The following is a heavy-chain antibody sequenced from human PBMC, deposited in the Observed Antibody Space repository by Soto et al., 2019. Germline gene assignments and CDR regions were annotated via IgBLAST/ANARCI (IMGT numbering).Heavy chain of an antibody. CDR3: ARDRRPERWLQFDY. D-gene: IGHD5-12*01. Sequence: LRLSCAASGFTFSSYSMNWVRQAPGKGLEWVSSISSSSSYIYYADSVKGRFTISRDNAKNSLYLQMNSLRAEDTAVYYCARDRRPERWLQFDYWGQGTLVTVSS. V-gene: IGHV3-21*04. CDR1: GFTFSSYS. J-gene: IGHJ4*02. CDR2: ISSSSSYI.